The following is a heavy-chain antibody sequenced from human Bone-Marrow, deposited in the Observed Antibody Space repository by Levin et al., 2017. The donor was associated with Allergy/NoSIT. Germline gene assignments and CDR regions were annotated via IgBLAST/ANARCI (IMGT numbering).Heavy chain of an antibody. J-gene: IGHJ6*02. D-gene: IGHD2-15*01. CDR2: IYSGGST. Sequence: GGSLRLSCAASGFTVSSNYMSWVRQAPGKGLEWVSVIYSGGSTYYADSVKGRFTISRDNSKNTLYLQMNSLRAEDTAVYYCASQKDIVVVVAATPGYYYYGMDVWGQGTTVTVSS. CDR3: ASQKDIVVVVAATPGYYYYGMDV. V-gene: IGHV3-53*01. CDR1: GFTVSSNY.